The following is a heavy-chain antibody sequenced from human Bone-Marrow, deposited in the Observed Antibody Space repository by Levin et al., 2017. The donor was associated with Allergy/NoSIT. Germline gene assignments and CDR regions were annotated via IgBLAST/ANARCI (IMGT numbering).Heavy chain of an antibody. D-gene: IGHD5-12*01. J-gene: IGHJ6*03. CDR2: ISYDGSNK. Sequence: LSLTCAASGFSFSSSGMHWVRQAPGKGLEWVAYISYDGSNKYYADSVTGRFTISRDNPRNTAYLQINSLRAEDTAVFYCAREPEYSGYIYHSYYYMDVWGKGTSVIVSS. V-gene: IGHV3-30*19. CDR1: GFSFSSSG. CDR3: AREPEYSGYIYHSYYYMDV.